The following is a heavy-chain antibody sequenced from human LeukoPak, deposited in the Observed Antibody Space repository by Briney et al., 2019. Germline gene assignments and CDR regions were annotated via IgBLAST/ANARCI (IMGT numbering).Heavy chain of an antibody. D-gene: IGHD3-16*01. J-gene: IGHJ4*02. CDR1: GFTFSSYA. Sequence: PGGSLRLSCAASGFTFSSYAMSWVRQAPGKGLEWVSAISGSSGGSTYYADSVKGRFTISRDNSKNTLYLQMNSLRAEDTAVYYCAKDLFLPLGTSTFDYWGQGTLVTVSS. V-gene: IGHV3-23*01. CDR2: ISGSSGGST. CDR3: AKDLFLPLGTSTFDY.